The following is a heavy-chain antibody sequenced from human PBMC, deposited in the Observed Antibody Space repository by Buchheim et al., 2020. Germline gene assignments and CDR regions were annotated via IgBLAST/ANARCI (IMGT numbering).Heavy chain of an antibody. Sequence: QVQLQQWGAGLLKPSETLSLTCAVYGGSFSGYYWSWIRQPPGKGLEWIGEINHSGSTNYNPSLKSRVTISVDTSKKQFSLKLSSVTAADTAVYYWARAYSDYDRHNAYWGQGTL. V-gene: IGHV4-34*01. CDR3: ARAYSDYDRHNAY. CDR2: INHSGST. J-gene: IGHJ4*02. CDR1: GGSFSGYY. D-gene: IGHD5-12*01.